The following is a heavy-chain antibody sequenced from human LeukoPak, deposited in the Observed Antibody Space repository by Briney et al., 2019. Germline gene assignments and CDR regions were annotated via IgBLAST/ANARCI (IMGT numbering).Heavy chain of an antibody. CDR2: ISTSSSTI. D-gene: IGHD2-8*01. CDR3: ARDLMVTCAAIAFDI. CDR1: GFSFSIYN. J-gene: IGHJ3*02. Sequence: GGSLRLSCAASGFSFSIYNTSWVRQAPGEGLGWVSYISTSSSTIYYADSVKGRFPISRDNANNSLYLQMNRLEAEDTAVYYCARDLMVTCAAIAFDIWGQGTTGTGSS. V-gene: IGHV3-48*04.